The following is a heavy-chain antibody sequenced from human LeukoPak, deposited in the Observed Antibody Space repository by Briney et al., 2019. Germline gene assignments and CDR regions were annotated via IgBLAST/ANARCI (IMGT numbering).Heavy chain of an antibody. J-gene: IGHJ4*02. CDR3: ANLAQDYYDSSGYKGGGDY. CDR1: GFTFSSYG. CDR2: ISYDGSNK. Sequence: GGALRLSCAASGFTFSSYGMHWVRQAPGKGLEWVAFISYDGSNKYYADSVKGRVTISRDNSKNTLYLQMNTLRAEDTAVYYCANLAQDYYDSSGYKGGGDYWGQGTLVTVSS. D-gene: IGHD3-22*01. V-gene: IGHV3-30*18.